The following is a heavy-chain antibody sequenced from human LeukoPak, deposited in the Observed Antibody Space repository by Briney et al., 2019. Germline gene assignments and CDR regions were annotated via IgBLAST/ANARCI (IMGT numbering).Heavy chain of an antibody. D-gene: IGHD2-2*02. Sequence: SQTLSLTCAISGDSVSSNSAAWNWIRQSPSRGLEWLGRTYYRSKWYNDYAVSVKSRITINPDTSKNQFSLQLSSVTAADTAVYYCANYCSSSSCHTRRAFDIWGQGTMVTVSS. CDR2: TYYRSKWYN. CDR1: GDSVSSNSAA. J-gene: IGHJ3*02. CDR3: ANYCSSSSCHTRRAFDI. V-gene: IGHV6-1*01.